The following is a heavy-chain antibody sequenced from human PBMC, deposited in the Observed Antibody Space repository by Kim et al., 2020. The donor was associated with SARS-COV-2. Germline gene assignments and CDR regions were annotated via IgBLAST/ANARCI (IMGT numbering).Heavy chain of an antibody. J-gene: IGHJ6*02. CDR3: ARLEWLRDYYYGMDV. V-gene: IGHV3-33*01. CDR2: IWYDGSNK. D-gene: IGHD5-12*01. CDR1: GFTFSSYG. Sequence: GGSLRLSCAASGFTFSSYGMHWVRQAPGKGLEWVAVIWYDGSNKYYADSVKGRFTISRDNSKNTLYLQMNSLRAEDTAVYYCARLEWLRDYYYGMDVWGQGTTVTVSS.